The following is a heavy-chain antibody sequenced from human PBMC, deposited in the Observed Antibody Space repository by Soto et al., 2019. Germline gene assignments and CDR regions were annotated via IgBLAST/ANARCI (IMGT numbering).Heavy chain of an antibody. J-gene: IGHJ6*02. CDR1: GFTLSSYH. D-gene: IGHD4-17*01. Sequence: GGSLRLSCVASGFTLSSYHMDWVRQAPGKGLEWISYLHASSISNIYDADSVKCRFTISIDNAKISLYLQMDSLRAEDTAVYYCARDGTTGSANYHYAMYVWGQGTTVTVSS. V-gene: IGHV3-48*03. CDR2: LHASSISNI. CDR3: ARDGTTGSANYHYAMYV.